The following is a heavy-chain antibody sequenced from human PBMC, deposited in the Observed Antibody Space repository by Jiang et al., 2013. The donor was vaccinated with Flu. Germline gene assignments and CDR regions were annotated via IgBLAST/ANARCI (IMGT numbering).Heavy chain of an antibody. D-gene: IGHD4-11*01. Sequence: GSGLVKPSETLSLTCTVSGSSISSSVYYWGWIRQPPGKGLEWIGGIHYSGSTYTNPSLKSRVTMFRDTSKNQFSLRLTSVTAADTAVYYCARMFDSTVTTGGSFYYFYMDVWGEGTTVTVSS. CDR3: ARMFDSTVTTGGSFYYFYMDV. CDR2: IHYSGST. J-gene: IGHJ6*03. CDR1: GSSISSSVYY. V-gene: IGHV4-39*01.